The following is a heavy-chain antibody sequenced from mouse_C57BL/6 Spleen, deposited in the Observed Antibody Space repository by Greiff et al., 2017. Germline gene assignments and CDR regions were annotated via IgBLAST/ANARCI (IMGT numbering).Heavy chain of an antibody. J-gene: IGHJ4*01. CDR1: GFTFSDYG. CDR2: ISSGSSTI. Sequence: EVHLVESGGGLVKPGGSLKLSCAASGFTFSDYGMHWVRQAPEKGLEWVAYISSGSSTIYYADTVKGRFTISRDNAKNTLFLQMTSLRSEDTAMYYCARRDLPYYYAMDYWGQGTSVTVSS. V-gene: IGHV5-17*01. CDR3: ARRDLPYYYAMDY.